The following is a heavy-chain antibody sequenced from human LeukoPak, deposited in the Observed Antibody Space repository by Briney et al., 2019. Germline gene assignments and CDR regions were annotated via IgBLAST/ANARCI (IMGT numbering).Heavy chain of an antibody. V-gene: IGHV1-18*01. CDR2: ISAYNGNT. CDR3: ARAWVPRYQLLVGY. CDR1: GYTFTSYG. Sequence: ASVKVSCKASGYTFTSYGTSWVRQAPGQGLEWMGWISAYNGNTNYAQKLQGRVTMTTDTSTSTAYMELRSLRSDDTAVYYCARAWVPRYQLLVGYWGQGTLVTVSS. J-gene: IGHJ4*02. D-gene: IGHD2-2*01.